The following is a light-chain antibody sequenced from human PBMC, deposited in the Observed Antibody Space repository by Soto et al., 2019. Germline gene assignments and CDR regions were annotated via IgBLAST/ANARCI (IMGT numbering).Light chain of an antibody. CDR2: GNY. J-gene: IGLJ2*01. CDR3: QSYDSSLSVAV. Sequence: QSVLTQPPSVSGAPGQRVTISCTGSNSNIGAGYDVHWYQHLPGTAPKLLIYGNYNRPSGVPDRFSGSKSGTSASLAITGLQAEDEADYYCQSYDSSLSVAVFGGGTQLTVL. V-gene: IGLV1-40*01. CDR1: NSNIGAGYD.